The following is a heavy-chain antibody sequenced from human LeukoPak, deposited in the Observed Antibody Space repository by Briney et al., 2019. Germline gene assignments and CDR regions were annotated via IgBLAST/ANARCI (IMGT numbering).Heavy chain of an antibody. Sequence: ASVKVSCKASGGTFSSYAISWVRQAPGQGLELMGRIIPIFGTANYAQKFQGRVTITTDESTSTAYMELSSLRSEDTAVYYCAVVPAAIGYYDMDVWGKGTTVTVSS. J-gene: IGHJ6*03. V-gene: IGHV1-69*05. D-gene: IGHD2-2*02. CDR1: GGTFSSYA. CDR2: IIPIFGTA. CDR3: AVVPAAIGYYDMDV.